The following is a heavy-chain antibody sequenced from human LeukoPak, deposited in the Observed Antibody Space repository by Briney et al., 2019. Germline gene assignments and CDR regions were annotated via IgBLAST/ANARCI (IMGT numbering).Heavy chain of an antibody. J-gene: IGHJ4*02. D-gene: IGHD2-2*01. V-gene: IGHV4-38-2*02. CDR1: GYSISSGYY. CDR3: VRDSKCTSASCYPFDY. CDR2: MYHSGST. Sequence: SETLSLTCAVSGYSISSGYYWGWIRQPPGKGLEWIGSMYHSGSTYYNLSLKSRVTISVDTSKNQFSLKLSSVTAADTAVYYCVRDSKCTSASCYPFDYWGQGTPATVSS.